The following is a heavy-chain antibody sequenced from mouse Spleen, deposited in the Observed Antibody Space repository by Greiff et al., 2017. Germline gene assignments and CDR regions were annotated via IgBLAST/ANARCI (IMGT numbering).Heavy chain of an antibody. Sequence: EVMLVESGGGLVKPGGSLKLSCAASGFTFSSYAMSWVRQSPEKRLEWVAEISSGGSYTYYPDTVTGRFTISRDNAKNTLYLEMSSLRSEDTAMYYCARGDYRYDRDAMDYWGQGTSVTVSS. J-gene: IGHJ4*01. V-gene: IGHV5-9-4*01. D-gene: IGHD2-14*01. CDR1: GFTFSSYA. CDR2: ISSGGSYT. CDR3: ARGDYRYDRDAMDY.